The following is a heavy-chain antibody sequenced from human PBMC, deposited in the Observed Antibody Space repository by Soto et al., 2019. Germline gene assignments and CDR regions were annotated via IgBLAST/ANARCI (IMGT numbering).Heavy chain of an antibody. V-gene: IGHV3-66*01. CDR3: VRENYYYGMDV. CDR2: IKSGGNT. Sequence: WIRKTPGKGLEWVSLIKSGGNTYYADSVEGRFTISRDNSKNTVFLQMNSLRAEDTAVYYCVRENYYYGMDVWGQGTTVTVSS. J-gene: IGHJ6*02.